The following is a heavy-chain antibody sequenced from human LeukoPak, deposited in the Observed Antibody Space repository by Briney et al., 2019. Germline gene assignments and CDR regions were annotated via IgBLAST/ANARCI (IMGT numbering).Heavy chain of an antibody. Sequence: SETLSLTCTVSGGSISSYYWSWIRQPPGKGLEWIGYIYYSGSTNYNPSLKSRVTISVDKSKNQFSLKLSSVTAADTAVYYCARGYCSGGSCFQTLKNWFDPWGQGTLVTVSS. CDR1: GGSISSYY. CDR3: ARGYCSGGSCFQTLKNWFDP. CDR2: IYYSGST. D-gene: IGHD2-15*01. J-gene: IGHJ5*02. V-gene: IGHV4-59*12.